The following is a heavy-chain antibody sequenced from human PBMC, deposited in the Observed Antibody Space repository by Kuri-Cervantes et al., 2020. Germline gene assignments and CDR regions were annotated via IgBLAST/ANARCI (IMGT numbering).Heavy chain of an antibody. J-gene: IGHJ3*02. D-gene: IGHD5/OR15-5a*01. V-gene: IGHV3-15*01. CDR1: GFSFSNVW. CDR3: ARRHLSTGAFDI. Sequence: GGSLRLSCAASGFSFSNVWMHWVRQAPGKGLEWVGRVKSKADGGTTDYTAPVKGRFTISRDDSKNTLYLQMNSLKTEDTAVYYCARRHLSTGAFDIWGQGTMVTVSS. CDR2: VKSKADGGTT.